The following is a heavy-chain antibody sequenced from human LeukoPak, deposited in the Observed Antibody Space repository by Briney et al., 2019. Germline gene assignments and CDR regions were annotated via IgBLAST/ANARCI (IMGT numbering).Heavy chain of an antibody. CDR3: ARVYGDNSYGMFDF. CDR1: GYTFTTYG. D-gene: IGHD4-23*01. V-gene: IGHV1-18*01. J-gene: IGHJ4*02. Sequence: ASVKVSCQASGYTFTTYGITWVRQAPGQGLEWMGWISPYNGNASYAQQLQNRVTMTTHTSTSTAYMELRSLRSDDTAVYYCARVYGDNSYGMFDFWGQGTLVTVSS. CDR2: ISPYNGNA.